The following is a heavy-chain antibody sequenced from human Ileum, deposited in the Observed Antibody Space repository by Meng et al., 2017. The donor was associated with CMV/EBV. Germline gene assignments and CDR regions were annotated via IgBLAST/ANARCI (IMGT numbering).Heavy chain of an antibody. CDR2: IYSGGSST. D-gene: IGHD3-3*01. J-gene: IGHJ3*02. CDR1: GFTFSSYA. Sequence: GESLNIYCVASGFTFSSYAMSWVRQAPGKGLEWVSVIYSGGSSTYYADSVKCRFTISRDNSKNTLYLQMNSLRAEDTAVYYCAVDFWSGYPAWDAFEIWGQGTMVTVSS. CDR3: AVDFWSGYPAWDAFEI. V-gene: IGHV3-23*03.